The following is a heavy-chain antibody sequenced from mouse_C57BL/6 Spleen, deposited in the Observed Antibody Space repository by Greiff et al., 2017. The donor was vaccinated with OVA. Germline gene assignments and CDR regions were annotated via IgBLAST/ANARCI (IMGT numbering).Heavy chain of an antibody. CDR3: AISPTTDGNFDY. V-gene: IGHV1-69*01. CDR2: IDPSDSYT. J-gene: IGHJ2*01. Sequence: VQLQQPGAELVMPGASVKLSCKASGYTFTSYWMHWVKQRPGQGLEWIGEIDPSDSYTNYNQKFKGKSTLTVDKSSSTAYMQLSSLTSEDSAVYYCAISPTTDGNFDYWGQGTTLTVSS. CDR1: GYTFTSYW. D-gene: IGHD1-1*01.